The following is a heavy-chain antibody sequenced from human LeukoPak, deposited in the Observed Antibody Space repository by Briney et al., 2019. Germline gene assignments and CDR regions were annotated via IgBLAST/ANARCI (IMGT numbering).Heavy chain of an antibody. CDR2: ISSNGGSI. CDR1: GFTFSDYA. V-gene: IGHV3-64*01. J-gene: IGHJ4*02. CDR3: ARVEGSWGSDY. D-gene: IGHD3-16*01. Sequence: PGGSLRLSCAASGFTFSDYAMHWVRQAPGKELEYVSAISSNGGSIHYANSVKGRFTISRDNSKNTLYLQMDSLRAEDMAVYYCARVEGSWGSDYWGQGTLVTVSS.